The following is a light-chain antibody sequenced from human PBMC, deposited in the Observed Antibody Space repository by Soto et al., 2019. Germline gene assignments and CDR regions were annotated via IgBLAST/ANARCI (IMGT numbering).Light chain of an antibody. V-gene: IGKV3-20*01. CDR1: ESVSTY. CDR3: QQYGSSGT. J-gene: IGKJ1*01. CDR2: GAS. Sequence: EIVCTHSPATLSLSPGERAALSCRATESVSTYLAWYQQKPGRAPRLLIYGASNRATGIPDRFRGSGSGTDFTLTISRLEPEDFAVYYCQQYGSSGTFGQGTKVDTK.